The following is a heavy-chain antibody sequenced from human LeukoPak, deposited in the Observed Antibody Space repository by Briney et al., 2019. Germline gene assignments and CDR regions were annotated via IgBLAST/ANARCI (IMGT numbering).Heavy chain of an antibody. D-gene: IGHD1-1*01. CDR3: VSTTRSSPFDN. CDR2: IKQDGSDK. V-gene: IGHV3-7*01. CDR1: GFTFSAYW. Sequence: GGSLRLSCAASGFTFSAYWMSWIRQAPGKGLEWLANIKQDGSDKQYVDSVKGRFAISRDNAKTSVYLQMNSLRAEDTAVYCRVSTTRSSPFDNWGQGTLVTVSS. J-gene: IGHJ4*02.